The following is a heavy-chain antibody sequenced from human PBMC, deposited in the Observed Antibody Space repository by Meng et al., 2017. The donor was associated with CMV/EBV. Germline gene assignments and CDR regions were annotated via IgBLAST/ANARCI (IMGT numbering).Heavy chain of an antibody. D-gene: IGHD4-23*01. CDR2: IRYDGSNK. Sequence: GESLKISCVASGFTFSSYGMHWVRQAPGKGLEWVAFIRYDGSNKYYADSVKGRFTISRDNSKDTLYLQMNSLRAEDTAVYYCAKAVASYWGQGTLVTVSS. CDR1: GFTFSSYG. CDR3: AKAVASY. J-gene: IGHJ4*02. V-gene: IGHV3-30*02.